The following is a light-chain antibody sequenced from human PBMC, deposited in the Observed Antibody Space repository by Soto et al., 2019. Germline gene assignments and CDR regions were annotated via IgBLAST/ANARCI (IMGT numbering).Light chain of an antibody. CDR2: DTS. CDR1: QTVGSY. Sequence: EIVLTQSPATLSLSPGERNSLSCRATQTVGSYLAWFRQTPGQARRLLIYDTSIRATGISARFSGSGSGTDFTLTFSSLEAEDFAVYYCQQRSDWPPTFGQGTKVDI. J-gene: IGKJ1*01. V-gene: IGKV3-11*01. CDR3: QQRSDWPPT.